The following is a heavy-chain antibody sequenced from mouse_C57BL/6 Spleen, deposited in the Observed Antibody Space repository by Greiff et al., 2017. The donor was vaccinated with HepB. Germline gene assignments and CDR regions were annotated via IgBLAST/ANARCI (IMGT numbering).Heavy chain of an antibody. CDR1: GFTFSDYG. CDR3: ARPFITTVVVPFDY. Sequence: EVMLVESGGGLVKPGGSLKLSCAASGFTFSDYGMHWVRQAPEKGLEWVAYISSGSSTIYYADTVKGRFTISRDNAKNTLFLQMTSLRSEDTAMYYCARPFITTVVVPFDYWGQGTTLTVSS. CDR2: ISSGSSTI. J-gene: IGHJ2*01. V-gene: IGHV5-17*01. D-gene: IGHD1-1*01.